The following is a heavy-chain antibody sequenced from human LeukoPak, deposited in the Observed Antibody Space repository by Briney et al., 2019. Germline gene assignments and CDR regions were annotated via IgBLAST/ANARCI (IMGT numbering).Heavy chain of an antibody. D-gene: IGHD3-16*01. CDR1: GFTFSSYS. Sequence: GGALRLSCAASGFTFSSYSMNWVRQAPGKGLEWVSSISSSSSYIYSADSVKGRFTISRDNAKNSLYLQMNSLRAEDTAVYYCARDQVYTSLSAFGIWGQGTKVTVSS. CDR2: ISSSSSYI. CDR3: ARDQVYTSLSAFGI. J-gene: IGHJ3*02. V-gene: IGHV3-21*01.